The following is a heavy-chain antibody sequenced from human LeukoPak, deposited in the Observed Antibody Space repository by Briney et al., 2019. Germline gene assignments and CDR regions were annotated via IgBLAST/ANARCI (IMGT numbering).Heavy chain of an antibody. CDR1: GSTFSYYA. D-gene: IGHD5-18*01. J-gene: IGHJ4*02. V-gene: IGHV3-21*01. CDR2: ITTSSSYI. CDR3: ARDLGGYSYGSHFDS. Sequence: GGSLRLSCAASGSTFSYYAMNWVRQAPGKGLEWVSSITTSSSYIYYADSVKGRFTISRDNAKNSLYLQMNSLRAEDTAIYYCARDLGGYSYGSHFDSWGQGTLVTVSS.